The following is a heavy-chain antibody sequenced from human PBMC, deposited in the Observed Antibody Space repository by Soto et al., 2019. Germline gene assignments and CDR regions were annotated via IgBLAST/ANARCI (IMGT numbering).Heavy chain of an antibody. Sequence: SETLSLTCTASGGSIIRYFWSWIRQPPGKGLGWIGYIHYNGNTNYDPSLKSRVTISLDTSKNHFSLRLNSVTAADTAVYYCARGGYYDTSGQRPLDSWGQGTLVTVSS. CDR3: ARGGYYDTSGQRPLDS. J-gene: IGHJ5*01. CDR1: GGSIIRYF. V-gene: IGHV4-59*01. D-gene: IGHD3-22*01. CDR2: IHYNGNT.